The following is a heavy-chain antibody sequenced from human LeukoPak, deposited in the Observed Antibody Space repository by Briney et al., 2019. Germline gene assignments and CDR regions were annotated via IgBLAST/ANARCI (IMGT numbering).Heavy chain of an antibody. CDR2: ISGSGGST. Sequence: GGSLRLSCVASGFTFSSYAMSWVRQAPGKGLEWVSAISGSGGSTYYADSVKGRFTISRDNSKNTLYLQMNSLRAEDTAVYYCAREKYSYGSFFDYWGQGTLVTVSS. CDR3: AREKYSYGSFFDY. V-gene: IGHV3-23*01. CDR1: GFTFSSYA. D-gene: IGHD5-18*01. J-gene: IGHJ4*02.